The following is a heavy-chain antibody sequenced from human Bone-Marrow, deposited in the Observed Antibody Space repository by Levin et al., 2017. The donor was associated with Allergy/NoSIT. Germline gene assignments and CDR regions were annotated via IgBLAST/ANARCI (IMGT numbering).Heavy chain of an antibody. CDR2: ISSSSSTI. CDR3: ARVLLYYFDY. V-gene: IGHV3-48*04. CDR1: GFTFRSYS. Sequence: GGSLRLSCAASGFTFRSYSMNWVRQAPGKGLEWVSYISSSSSTIYYADSVKGRFTISRDNAKNSLYLQMNSLRAEDAAVYYCARVLLYYFDYWGQGTLVTVSS. J-gene: IGHJ4*02.